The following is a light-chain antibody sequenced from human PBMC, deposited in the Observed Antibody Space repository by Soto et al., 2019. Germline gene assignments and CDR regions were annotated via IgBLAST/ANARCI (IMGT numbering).Light chain of an antibody. V-gene: IGKV1-39*01. CDR2: SAS. CDR1: QTISVY. Sequence: DIQMTQSPSSLSASVGDRVTITCRASQTISVYLNWYQQKPGRAPDVLIYSASTRRSGVPSRFSGSGSGTDFTLTITSLQPEDCATYYCQQTYSVPLTFGGGTRV. J-gene: IGKJ4*01. CDR3: QQTYSVPLT.